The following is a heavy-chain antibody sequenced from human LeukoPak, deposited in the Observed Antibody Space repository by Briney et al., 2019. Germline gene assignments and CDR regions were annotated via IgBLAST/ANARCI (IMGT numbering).Heavy chain of an antibody. CDR1: GFTFSSYS. D-gene: IGHD6-19*01. J-gene: IGHJ3*02. V-gene: IGHV3-21*01. CDR3: ARDSAIAVAGTPDAFDI. CDR2: ISSSSSYI. Sequence: PGGSLRLSCAASGFTFSSYSMNWVRQAPGKGLEWASSISSSSSYIYYADSVKGRFTISRDNAKNSLYLQMNSLRAEDTAVYYCARDSAIAVAGTPDAFDIWGQGTMVTVSS.